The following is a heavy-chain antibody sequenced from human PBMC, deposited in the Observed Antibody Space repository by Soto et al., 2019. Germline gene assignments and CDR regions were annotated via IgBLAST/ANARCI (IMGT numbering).Heavy chain of an antibody. Sequence: GGSLRLSCAASGFTFSNAWMSWVRQAPGKGLEWVGRIKSKTDGGTTDYAAPVKGRFTISRDDSKNTLYLQMNSLKTEDTAVYYCTTDQVTVTNRDAFDIWGQGTMVTVSS. CDR2: IKSKTDGGTT. J-gene: IGHJ3*02. V-gene: IGHV3-15*01. CDR1: GFTFSNAW. CDR3: TTDQVTVTNRDAFDI. D-gene: IGHD4-17*01.